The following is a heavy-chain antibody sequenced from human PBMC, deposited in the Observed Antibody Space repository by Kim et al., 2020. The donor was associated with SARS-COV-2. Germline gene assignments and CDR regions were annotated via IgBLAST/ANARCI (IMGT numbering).Heavy chain of an antibody. CDR3: ARRRDMIWGAFDI. CDR1: GGSISSSSYY. Sequence: SETLSLTCTVSGGSISSSSYYWGWIRQPPGKGLEWIGSIYYSGSTYYNPSLKSRVTISVDTSKNQFSLKLSSVTAADTAVYYCARRRDMIWGAFDIWGQGTMVTVSS. CDR2: IYYSGST. J-gene: IGHJ3*02. V-gene: IGHV4-39*01. D-gene: IGHD3-16*01.